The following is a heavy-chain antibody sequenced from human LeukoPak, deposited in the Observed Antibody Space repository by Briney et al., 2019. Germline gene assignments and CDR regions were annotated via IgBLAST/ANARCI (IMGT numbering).Heavy chain of an antibody. Sequence: EASVKVSCKASGYTFTSYDINWVRQATGQGLEWMGWMNPNSGNTGYAQKFQGRVTITRNTSISTAYMELSSLRSEDTAVYYCARVGPSFTMEALGYYYYMDVWGKGTTVTVSS. D-gene: IGHD3-3*01. J-gene: IGHJ6*03. CDR1: GYTFTSYD. CDR2: MNPNSGNT. CDR3: ARVGPSFTMEALGYYYYMDV. V-gene: IGHV1-8*03.